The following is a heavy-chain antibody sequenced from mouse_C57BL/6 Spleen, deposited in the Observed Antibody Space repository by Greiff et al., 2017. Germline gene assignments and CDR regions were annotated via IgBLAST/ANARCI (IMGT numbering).Heavy chain of an antibody. CDR3: ARLGDGYDLDY. Sequence: QVQLQQPGAELVKPGASVKLSCTASGYTFTSYWITWVKQRPGQGLGWIGDIYPGSGSTNYNEKFKSEATLTVDTSSSTADMQRSSLTSEDSAVYYCARLGDGYDLDYWGQGTTLTVSS. CDR2: IYPGSGST. CDR1: GYTFTSYW. D-gene: IGHD2-2*01. V-gene: IGHV1-55*01. J-gene: IGHJ2*01.